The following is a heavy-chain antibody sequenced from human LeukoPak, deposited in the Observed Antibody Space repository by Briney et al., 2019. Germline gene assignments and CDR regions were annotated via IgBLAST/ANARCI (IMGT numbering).Heavy chain of an antibody. CDR1: GFTFSSYG. J-gene: IGHJ4*02. CDR3: AKSSGYSTDY. V-gene: IGHV3-30*18. Sequence: PGGSLRLSCAASGFTFSSYGMHWVRQAPGKGLEWVAVISYDGSNKYYADSVKGRFTISRDNSKSTLYLQMNSLRAEDTAVYYCAKSSGYSTDYWGQGTLVTVSS. CDR2: ISYDGSNK. D-gene: IGHD3-22*01.